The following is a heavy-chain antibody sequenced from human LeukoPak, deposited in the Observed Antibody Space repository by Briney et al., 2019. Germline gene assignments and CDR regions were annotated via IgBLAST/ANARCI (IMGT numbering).Heavy chain of an antibody. CDR3: VRETAMVRGYFDY. V-gene: IGHV3-33*08. D-gene: IGHD5-18*01. Sequence: GGSLRLSCAASGFTFSSYAMHWVRQAPGKGLEWVAVIWYDGINKFYADSVKGRFTISRDNSKDTLYLQMNSLRAEDTAVYYCVRETAMVRGYFDYWGQGTLVTVSS. CDR2: IWYDGINK. CDR1: GFTFSSYA. J-gene: IGHJ4*02.